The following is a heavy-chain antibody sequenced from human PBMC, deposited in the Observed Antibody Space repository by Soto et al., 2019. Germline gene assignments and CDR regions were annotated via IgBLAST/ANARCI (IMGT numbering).Heavy chain of an antibody. D-gene: IGHD3-22*01. Sequence: GGSLRLSCAASGFTFSSYAMSWVRQAPGKGLEWVSAISGSGGSTYYADSVKGRFTISRDNSKNTLYLQMNSLRAEDTAVYYCAKDPTSYYYDSSGSITGGVPDFDYWGQGTLVTVSS. CDR3: AKDPTSYYYDSSGSITGGVPDFDY. CDR2: ISGSGGST. J-gene: IGHJ4*02. V-gene: IGHV3-23*01. CDR1: GFTFSSYA.